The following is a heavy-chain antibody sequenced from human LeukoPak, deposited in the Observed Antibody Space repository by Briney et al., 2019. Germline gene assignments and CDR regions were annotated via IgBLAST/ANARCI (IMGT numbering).Heavy chain of an antibody. CDR2: IYTSGST. Sequence: PSETLSLTCTVSGGSISSYYWSWIRQLAGKGLEWIGRIYTSGSTNYNPSLKSRVTISADTSKNQFSLKLSSVTAADTAVYYCARDRRVNYWRVRDYWGQGTLVTVSS. CDR3: ARDRRVNYWRVRDY. J-gene: IGHJ4*02. D-gene: IGHD6-19*01. V-gene: IGHV4-4*07. CDR1: GGSISSYY.